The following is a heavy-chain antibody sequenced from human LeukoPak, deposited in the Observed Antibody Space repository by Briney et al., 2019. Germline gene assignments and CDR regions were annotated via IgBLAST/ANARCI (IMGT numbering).Heavy chain of an antibody. D-gene: IGHD3-16*01. CDR2: IRYDGSII. CDR3: ATDAGGGG. J-gene: IGHJ4*02. Sequence: GGSLRLSCTTSGFTFSSYGMHWVRQAPGKGLEWVTFIRYDGSIITYADSVEGRFTISRDNSKNMLYLQMNSLRTDDTALCYCATDAGGGGWGQGTLVTVSS. V-gene: IGHV3-30*02. CDR1: GFTFSSYG.